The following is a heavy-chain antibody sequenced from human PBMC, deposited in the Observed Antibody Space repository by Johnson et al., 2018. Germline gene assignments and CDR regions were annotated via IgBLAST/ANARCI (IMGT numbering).Heavy chain of an antibody. V-gene: IGHV3-30-3*01. Sequence: QVQLVESGGGLVQPGGSLRLSCAASGFTFSSYAMHWVRQAPGKGLEGVAVISYDGRHKYYADSMKGRFTISRDNSKNTLYLQKNSLRAEDTAVYYCARDSQWLRLGLHYYGMDVWGQGTTVTVSS. CDR2: ISYDGRHK. CDR3: ARDSQWLRLGLHYYGMDV. J-gene: IGHJ6*02. D-gene: IGHD5-12*01. CDR1: GFTFSSYA.